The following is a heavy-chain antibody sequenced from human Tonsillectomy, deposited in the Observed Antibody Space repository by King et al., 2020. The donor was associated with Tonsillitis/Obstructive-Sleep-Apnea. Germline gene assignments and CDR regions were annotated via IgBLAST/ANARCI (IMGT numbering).Heavy chain of an antibody. Sequence: HVQLVESGGGVVQPERSLRLSCAASGFTFSSYAMHWVRQAPGKGLEWVAVIAYDGRNKFYADSVKGRFTISRDNSKNTLYLQMNSLRAEDTSVYYCARLRVGATNWGQGTLVTVSS. D-gene: IGHD1-26*01. J-gene: IGHJ4*02. CDR2: IAYDGRNK. CDR3: ARLRVGATN. CDR1: GFTFSSYA. V-gene: IGHV3-30*04.